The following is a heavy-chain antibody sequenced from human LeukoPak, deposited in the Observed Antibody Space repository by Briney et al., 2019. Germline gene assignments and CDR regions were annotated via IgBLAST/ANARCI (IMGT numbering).Heavy chain of an antibody. J-gene: IGHJ3*02. CDR2: ISSSSSYI. V-gene: IGHV3-21*01. CDR1: GFTLSSYS. CDR3: ARDDDSSPFDAFDI. D-gene: IGHD3-22*01. Sequence: GSLRLSCAASGFTLSSYSMNWVRQAPGKGLEWVSSISSSSSYIYYADSVKGRFTISRDNAKNSLYLQMNSLRAEDTAVYYCARDDDSSPFDAFDIWGQGTMVTVSS.